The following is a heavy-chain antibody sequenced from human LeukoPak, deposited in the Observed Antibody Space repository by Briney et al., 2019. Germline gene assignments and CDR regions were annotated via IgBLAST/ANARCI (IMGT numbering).Heavy chain of an antibody. CDR1: GFTFSNYW. D-gene: IGHD3-10*01. CDR3: GKDIHYFQSDY. V-gene: IGHV3-7*01. Sequence: GGSLRLSCTASGFTFSNYWMTWVRQAPGKGLEWVASIKQDGSEKQYVGSVRGRFTISRDNAKNVLDLQMDSMTAEDTALYYFGKDIHYFQSDYWGQGTLVTVPS. J-gene: IGHJ4*02. CDR2: IKQDGSEK.